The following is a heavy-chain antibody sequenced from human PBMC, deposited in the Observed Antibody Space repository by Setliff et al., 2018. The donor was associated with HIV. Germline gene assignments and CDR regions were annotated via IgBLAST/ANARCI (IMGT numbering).Heavy chain of an antibody. J-gene: IGHJ5*02. D-gene: IGHD2-21*01. Sequence: ASVKVSCKASGYTFISYGISWVRQAPGQGLEWMGWTSAYNGNTNYAQKLQGRVTMTTDTSTSTAYMELRSLRSDDTAVYYCARDKSDIVGEVWLDPRGQGTLVTGLL. CDR3: ARDKSDIVGEVWLDP. CDR1: GYTFISYG. V-gene: IGHV1-18*01. CDR2: TSAYNGNT.